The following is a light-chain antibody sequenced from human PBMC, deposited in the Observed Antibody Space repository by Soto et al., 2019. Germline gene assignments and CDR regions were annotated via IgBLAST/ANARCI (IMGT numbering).Light chain of an antibody. V-gene: IGLV6-57*03. CDR1: SGSVASNY. Sequence: NFMLTQPHSVSESPGKTVTISCTRSSGSVASNYVQWYQQRPGSAPTTVIYEDNQRPSGVPDRFSGSIDSSSNSASLSISGLKTEDEADYYCHSYDSRNWVFGGGTKLTVL. CDR3: HSYDSRNWV. CDR2: EDN. J-gene: IGLJ3*02.